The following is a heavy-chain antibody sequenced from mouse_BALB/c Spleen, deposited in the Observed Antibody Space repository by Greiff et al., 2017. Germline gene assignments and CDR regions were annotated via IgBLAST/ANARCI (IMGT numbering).Heavy chain of an antibody. J-gene: IGHJ3*01. Sequence: ESGPGLVKPSQSLSLTCTVTGYSITSDYAWNWIRQFPGNKLEWMGYISYSGSTSYNPSLKSRISITRDTSKNQFFLQLNSVTTEDTATYYCARGGYYRYDGFAYWGQGTLVTVSA. CDR2: ISYSGST. CDR3: ARGGYYRYDGFAY. CDR1: GYSITSDYA. V-gene: IGHV3-2*02. D-gene: IGHD2-14*01.